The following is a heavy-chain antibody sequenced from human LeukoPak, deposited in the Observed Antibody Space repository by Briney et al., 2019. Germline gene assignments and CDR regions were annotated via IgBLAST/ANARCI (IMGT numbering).Heavy chain of an antibody. V-gene: IGHV3-30*18. CDR2: ILYDGINK. D-gene: IGHD3-22*01. Sequence: GGSLRLSCAASGFTFSSYGMHWVRQAPGKGLEWVAVILYDGINKYYADSVKGRFTISRDNPKNTLYLQMNSLRAEDTAVYYCAKVILGGYYDSSGYYEDYWGQGTLVTVSS. CDR3: AKVILGGYYDSSGYYEDY. CDR1: GFTFSSYG. J-gene: IGHJ4*02.